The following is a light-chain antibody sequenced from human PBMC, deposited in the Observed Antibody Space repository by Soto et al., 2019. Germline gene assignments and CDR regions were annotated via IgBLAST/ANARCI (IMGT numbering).Light chain of an antibody. CDR3: QQSYSSPLT. CDR2: GAS. V-gene: IGKV1-39*01. J-gene: IGKJ4*01. CDR1: QTISSY. Sequence: DIQVTHSPSSLSASVGDRVTITCRSSQTISSYLNWYQQKPGKAPKLLIYGASSLQSGVPARFSGSGSGTDFTLTISSLQPEDSATYSCQQSYSSPLTLGGGTKVDIK.